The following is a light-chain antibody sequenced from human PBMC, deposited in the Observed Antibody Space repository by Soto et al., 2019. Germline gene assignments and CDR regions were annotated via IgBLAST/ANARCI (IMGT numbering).Light chain of an antibody. V-gene: IGKV1-5*03. CDR2: RAS. CDR1: QIINTW. CDR3: QQYETYSGT. J-gene: IGKJ3*01. Sequence: DIPMTQSPSSLSASVGDRVTITCRASQIINTWLAWYQQKPGKAPKLLIYRASNLVNGVPSRLSGSGSGTEFTLTISSLQPDDFSIYYCQQYETYSGTFGPGTKVDL.